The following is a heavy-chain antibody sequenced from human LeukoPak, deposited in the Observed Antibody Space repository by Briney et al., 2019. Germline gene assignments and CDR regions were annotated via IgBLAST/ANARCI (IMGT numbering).Heavy chain of an antibody. CDR1: GYTFTSYY. CDR2: INPSGGST. J-gene: IGHJ4*02. D-gene: IGHD4-23*01. Sequence: GASVKVSCKASGYTFTSYYMHWVRQAPGQGLEWMGTINPSGGSTSYAQKFQGRVTLTRDTSTSTVYMELSSLRSEDTAVYYCARDLTMVVTPDYFDYWGQGTLVTVSS. V-gene: IGHV1-46*01. CDR3: ARDLTMVVTPDYFDY.